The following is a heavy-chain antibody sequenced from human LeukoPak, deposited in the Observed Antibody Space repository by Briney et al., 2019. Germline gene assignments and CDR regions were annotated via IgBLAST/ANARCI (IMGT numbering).Heavy chain of an antibody. CDR2: IYSGGST. Sequence: GGSLRLSCTASGFTFGDYVMSWFRQAPGKGLEWVSVIYSGGSTYYADSVKGRFTISRDNSKNTLYLQMNSLRAEDTAVYYCARDGVRDGLYFDYWGQGTLVTVSS. CDR1: GFTFGDYV. J-gene: IGHJ4*02. CDR3: ARDGVRDGLYFDY. D-gene: IGHD5-24*01. V-gene: IGHV3-66*01.